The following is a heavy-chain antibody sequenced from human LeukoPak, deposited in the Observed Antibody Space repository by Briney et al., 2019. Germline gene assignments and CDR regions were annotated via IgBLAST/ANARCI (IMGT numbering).Heavy chain of an antibody. CDR1: GGSISSYY. CDR2: IYYSGST. J-gene: IGHJ4*02. Sequence: SETLSLTCTVAGGSISSYYWSWIRQPPGKGLEWNGYIYYSGSTNYNPSLKSRVTISVDTSKNQFSLKLSSVTAADTAVYYCARGGAYSYXXPLEYWGQGTLVTVSS. CDR3: ARGGAYSYXXPLEY. D-gene: IGHD5-18*01. V-gene: IGHV4-59*01.